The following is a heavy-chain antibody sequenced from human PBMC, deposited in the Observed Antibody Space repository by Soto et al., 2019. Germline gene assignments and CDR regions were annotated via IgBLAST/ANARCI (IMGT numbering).Heavy chain of an antibody. D-gene: IGHD2-2*01. V-gene: IGHV3-74*01. Sequence: EVQMVESGGGLVQPGGSLRLSCAASGFTFSSFCLHWVRQVSGKGLVWVSRVNSDGSTTAYADSVKGRFTVSRDNAKNTLYLQMDNLRAEDTAVYYCAGGAGSNKPFDYWGQGTLVTVSS. J-gene: IGHJ4*02. CDR3: AGGAGSNKPFDY. CDR1: GFTFSSFC. CDR2: VNSDGSTT.